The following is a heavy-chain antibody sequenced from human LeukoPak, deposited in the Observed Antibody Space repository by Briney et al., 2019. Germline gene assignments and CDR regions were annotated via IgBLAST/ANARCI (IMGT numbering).Heavy chain of an antibody. J-gene: IGHJ4*02. V-gene: IGHV3-30*18. CDR1: GFTFSSYW. D-gene: IGHD2-15*01. CDR3: AKDVGYCSGGSCRDY. Sequence: GGSLRLSCAASGFTFSSYWMSWVRQAPGKGLEWVAVISYDGSNKYYADSVKGRFTISRDNSKNTLYLQMNSLRAEDTAVYYCAKDVGYCSGGSCRDYWGQGTLVTVSS. CDR2: ISYDGSNK.